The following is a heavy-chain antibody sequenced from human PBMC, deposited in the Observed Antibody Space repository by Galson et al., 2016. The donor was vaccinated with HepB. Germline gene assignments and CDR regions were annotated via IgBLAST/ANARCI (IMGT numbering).Heavy chain of an antibody. Sequence: QSGAEVKKPGESLKVSCEGSGYKFSSYWIGWVRQVPGKGLEWMGIIYPGDSDTRYSPSFQGQVTISADKSASTAYLQWSSLKASDTAIYYCARQICSGGSCYSGADYWGQGTLVTVSS. J-gene: IGHJ4*02. D-gene: IGHD2-15*01. CDR2: IYPGDSDT. V-gene: IGHV5-51*01. CDR3: ARQICSGGSCYSGADY. CDR1: GYKFSSYW.